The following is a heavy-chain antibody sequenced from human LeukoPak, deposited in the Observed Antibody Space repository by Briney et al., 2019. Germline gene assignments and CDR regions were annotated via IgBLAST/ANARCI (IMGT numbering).Heavy chain of an antibody. CDR1: GGSISSDNW. CDR2: VLRSGST. D-gene: IGHD6-13*01. Sequence: PSETLSLTCAVSGGSISSDNWWSWIRQPPGKGLEWIGEVLRSGSTNYNPSLKSRVTMSIDTSKNQFSLKLSSVTAADTAVYYCARQVISSWYLWNWFDPWGQGTLVTVSS. CDR3: ARQVISSWYLWNWFDP. J-gene: IGHJ5*02. V-gene: IGHV4-4*02.